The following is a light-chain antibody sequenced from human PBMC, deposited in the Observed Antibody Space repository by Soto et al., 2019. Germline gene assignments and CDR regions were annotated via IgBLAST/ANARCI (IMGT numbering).Light chain of an antibody. Sequence: DIQMTQSPSTLSGSVGDRVTITCRASQTISSWLAWYQQKPGKAPKLLIYKASTLKSGVPSRFSGSGSGTEFTLTISSMQPDHFANYYCQHYNSYSEAFGQGTKVDIK. CDR1: QTISSW. J-gene: IGKJ1*01. CDR2: KAS. V-gene: IGKV1-5*03. CDR3: QHYNSYSEA.